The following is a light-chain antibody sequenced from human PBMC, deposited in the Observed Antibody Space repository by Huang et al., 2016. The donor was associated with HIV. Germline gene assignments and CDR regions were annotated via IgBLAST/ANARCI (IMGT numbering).Light chain of an antibody. CDR3: QQYSRSAT. V-gene: IGKV1-5*03. Sequence: DIQMTQSPSTLSAAVGDRVTITCRASQSVTIWLAWFQQKPGKAPKLLIYNASTRESGVPSRFSGSGSGTEFTLTIDSLQPDDVATYYCQQYSRSATFGQGTKLEIK. J-gene: IGKJ2*01. CDR2: NAS. CDR1: QSVTIW.